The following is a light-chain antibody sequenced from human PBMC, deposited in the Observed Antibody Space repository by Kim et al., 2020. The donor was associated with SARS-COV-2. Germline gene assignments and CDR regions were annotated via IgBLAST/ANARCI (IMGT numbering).Light chain of an antibody. Sequence: DIQLTQSPSSLSAYVGERVTITCRASQNIGNHLNWYQQRPGKVPKLLIHAASRLQSGVPSRFSGSGSGTDFTLTINNLQPEDFATYYCQQSYRVRALTFGGGTKVDIK. J-gene: IGKJ4*01. CDR1: QNIGNH. V-gene: IGKV1-39*01. CDR2: AAS. CDR3: QQSYRVRALT.